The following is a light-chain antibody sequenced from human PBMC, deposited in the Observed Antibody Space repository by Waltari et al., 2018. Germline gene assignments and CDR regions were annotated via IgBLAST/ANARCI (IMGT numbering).Light chain of an antibody. V-gene: IGKV1-NL1*01. Sequence: CRASQDIRCSLVCDRQEPGKAPKLLLFAASRLESGVPSRFSGSGAGTEYTLTISSLQPEDFATYYCQQYYNTPPWTFGQGTKVEIK. CDR2: AAS. CDR3: QQYYNTPPWT. CDR1: QDIRCS. J-gene: IGKJ1*01.